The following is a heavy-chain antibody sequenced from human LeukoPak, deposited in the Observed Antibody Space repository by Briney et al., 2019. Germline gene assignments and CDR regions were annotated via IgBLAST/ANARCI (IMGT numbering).Heavy chain of an antibody. V-gene: IGHV1-8*01. CDR1: GYSFNNYD. CDR2: LDPHSGDT. CDR3: ARSRRGYYMDV. Sequence: ASVKVSCKASGYSFNNYDINWVRQAAGQGPEWMGRLDPHSGDTDYAQKFRGRVIMTKNTSINTAYLEFSSLISEDTAVYYCARSRRGYYMDVWGRGTTVTVSS. J-gene: IGHJ6*03.